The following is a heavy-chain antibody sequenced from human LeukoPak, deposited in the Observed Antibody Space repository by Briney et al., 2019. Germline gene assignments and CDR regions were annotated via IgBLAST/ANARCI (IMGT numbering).Heavy chain of an antibody. CDR1: GYTLTNYN. Sequence: GASVKVSYKPSGYTLTNYNISWVRHAPGQGLEWMGWINTYKGDTLYAQKLQGRVTMTADTSTNTAYMELRSLRFDDTAVYYCAREFGHCYGDNCFYFFDTWGQGFRVTVSS. J-gene: IGHJ4*02. CDR3: AREFGHCYGDNCFYFFDT. D-gene: IGHD4-23*01. CDR2: INTYKGDT. V-gene: IGHV1-18*01.